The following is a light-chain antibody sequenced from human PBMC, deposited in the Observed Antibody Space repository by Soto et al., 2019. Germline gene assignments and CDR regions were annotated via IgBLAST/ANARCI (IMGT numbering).Light chain of an antibody. V-gene: IGLV1-40*01. CDR3: QAYDYSLGPFV. CDR1: NSNLGGGYV. J-gene: IGLJ3*02. Sequence: QSVLTQPPSVSGAPGQRVTISCAGNNSNLGGGYVVHWYQQLPGAAPKLVIFGNNNRSSGVPERFSGTKSGTSASVAISGRQAEDEDDYYGQAYDYSLGPFVFGGGTKLTVL. CDR2: GNN.